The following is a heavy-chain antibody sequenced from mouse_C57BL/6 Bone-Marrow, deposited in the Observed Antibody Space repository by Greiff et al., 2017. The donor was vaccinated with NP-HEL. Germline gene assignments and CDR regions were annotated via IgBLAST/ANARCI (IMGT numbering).Heavy chain of an antibody. CDR3: ARSPTVVATDYAMDY. CDR2: INPNNGGT. D-gene: IGHD1-1*01. J-gene: IGHJ4*01. CDR1: GYTFTDYN. Sequence: VQLQQSGPELVKPGASVKMSCKASGYTFTDYNMHWVKQSHGKSLEWIGYINPNNGGTSYNQKFKGKATLTVNKSSSTAYMELRSLTSEDSAVYYCARSPTVVATDYAMDYWGQGTSVTVSS. V-gene: IGHV1-22*01.